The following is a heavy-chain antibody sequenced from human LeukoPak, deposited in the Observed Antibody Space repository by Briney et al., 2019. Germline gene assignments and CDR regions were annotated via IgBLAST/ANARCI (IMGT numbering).Heavy chain of an antibody. V-gene: IGHV4-61*01. Sequence: PSETLSLTCTVSGGSVSSGSYYWSWIRQPPGKGLEWIGYIYYSGSTNYNPSLKSRVTISVDTSKNQFSLKLSSVTAADTAAYYCARMYYYGSGSYWYYFDYWGQGTLVTVSS. CDR3: ARMYYYGSGSYWYYFDY. CDR2: IYYSGST. D-gene: IGHD3-10*01. CDR1: GGSVSSGSYY. J-gene: IGHJ4*02.